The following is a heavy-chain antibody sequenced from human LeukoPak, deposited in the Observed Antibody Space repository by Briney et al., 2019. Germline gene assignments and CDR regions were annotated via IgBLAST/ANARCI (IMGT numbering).Heavy chain of an antibody. J-gene: IGHJ6*03. V-gene: IGHV3-43*02. D-gene: IGHD3-3*01. CDR2: ISGDGGST. CDR3: AKGGFWSGYYKTPPYYYYYYMDV. CDR1: GFTFDDYA. Sequence: GGSLRLSCAASGFTFDDYAMHWVRQAPGKGLEWVSLISGDGGSTYYADSVKGRFTIYTDNSKNSLYLQMNSLRTEDTVLYYCAKGGFWSGYYKTPPYYYYYYMDVWGKGTTVTVSS.